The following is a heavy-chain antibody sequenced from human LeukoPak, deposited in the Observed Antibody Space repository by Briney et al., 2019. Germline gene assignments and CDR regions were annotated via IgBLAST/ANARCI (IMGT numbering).Heavy chain of an antibody. CDR1: GFTVSSNY. CDR3: ARDYRAAAGRYYYCYGMDA. D-gene: IGHD6-13*01. J-gene: IGHJ6*02. CDR2: IYSGGST. Sequence: GGSLRLSCAASGFTVSSNYMSWVRQAPGKGLEWVSVIYSGGSTYYADSVKGRFTISRDNSKNTLYLQMNSLRAEDTAVYYCARDYRAAAGRYYYCYGMDAWGQGTTVTVSS. V-gene: IGHV3-53*01.